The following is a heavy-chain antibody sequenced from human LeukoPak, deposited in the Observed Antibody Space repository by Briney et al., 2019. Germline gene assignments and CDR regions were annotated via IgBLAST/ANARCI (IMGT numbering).Heavy chain of an antibody. Sequence: PSETLSLTCTVSGGSISSYYWSWIRQPPGKGLEWLGYIYYSGSTNYNPSLKSRVTISVDTSKNQFSLKLSSVTAADTAVYYCARVGPRGAVAGRGPDWYFDLWGRGTLVTVSS. D-gene: IGHD6-19*01. CDR3: ARVGPRGAVAGRGPDWYFDL. CDR1: GGSISSYY. CDR2: IYYSGST. V-gene: IGHV4-59*01. J-gene: IGHJ2*01.